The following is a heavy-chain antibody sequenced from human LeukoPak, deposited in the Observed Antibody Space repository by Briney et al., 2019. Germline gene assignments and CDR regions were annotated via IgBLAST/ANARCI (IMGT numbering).Heavy chain of an antibody. Sequence: SETLSLTCTVSGVSISSYYWSWIRQPAGKGLEWIGRIHTSGSTNYNPSLKSRVTMSVDTSKNQFSLKLSSVTAADTAVYYCARRPYYYDSSGLDYWGQGTLVTVSS. D-gene: IGHD3-22*01. V-gene: IGHV4-4*07. CDR1: GVSISSYY. CDR2: IHTSGST. CDR3: ARRPYYYDSSGLDY. J-gene: IGHJ4*02.